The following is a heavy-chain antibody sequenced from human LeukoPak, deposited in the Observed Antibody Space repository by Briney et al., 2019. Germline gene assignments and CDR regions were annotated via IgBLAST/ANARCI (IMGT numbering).Heavy chain of an antibody. CDR2: IIPIFGTA. Sequence: GSSVKVSCKASGGTFSSYAISWVRQAPGQGLEWMGRIIPIFGTANYAQRFQGRVTITTDESTSTAYMELSSLRSEDTAVYYCARGKQVSPYYFDYWGQGTLVTVSS. V-gene: IGHV1-69*05. CDR3: ARGKQVSPYYFDY. CDR1: GGTFSSYA. D-gene: IGHD6-13*01. J-gene: IGHJ4*02.